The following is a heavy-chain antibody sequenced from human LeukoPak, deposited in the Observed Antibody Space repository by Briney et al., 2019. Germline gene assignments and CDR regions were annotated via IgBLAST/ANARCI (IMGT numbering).Heavy chain of an antibody. CDR2: ISAYNGNT. D-gene: IGHD3-10*01. CDR3: ARGVWFGELSKRTLDY. V-gene: IGHV1-18*01. J-gene: IGHJ4*02. CDR1: GYTFTSYG. Sequence: ASVRVSCKASGYTFTSYGISWVRQAPGQGLEWMGWISAYNGNTNYAQKLQGRVTMTTDTSTSTAYMELRSLRSDDTAVYYCARGVWFGELSKRTLDYWGKGPLVTVSS.